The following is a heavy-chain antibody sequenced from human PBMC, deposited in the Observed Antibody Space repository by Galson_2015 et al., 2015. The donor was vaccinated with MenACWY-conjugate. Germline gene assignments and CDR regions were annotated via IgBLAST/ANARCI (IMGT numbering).Heavy chain of an antibody. Sequence: SLRLSCAASGFTFRSYAMHWVRQAPGKGLEWVAVIWNDGSNKYYADSVRGRFTVSRDTSKNPVSLHMDSLRGDDTAVYHCARRRGWPNFCDYGGQGILVTVSS. D-gene: IGHD6-19*01. CDR3: ARRRGWPNFCDY. CDR2: IWNDGSNK. V-gene: IGHV3-33*01. CDR1: GFTFRSYA. J-gene: IGHJ4*02.